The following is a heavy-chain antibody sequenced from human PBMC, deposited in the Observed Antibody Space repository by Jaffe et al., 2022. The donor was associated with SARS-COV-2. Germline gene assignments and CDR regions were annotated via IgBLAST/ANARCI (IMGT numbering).Heavy chain of an antibody. D-gene: IGHD3-9*01. CDR3: ARDYYDILTGYLPNDAFDI. Sequence: QVQLVESGGGVVQPGRSLRLSCAASGFTFSSYAMHWVRQAPGKGLEWVAVISYDGSNKYYADSVKGRFTISRDNSKNTLYLQMNSLRAEDTAVYYCARDYYDILTGYLPNDAFDIWGQGTMVTVSS. CDR2: ISYDGSNK. J-gene: IGHJ3*02. CDR1: GFTFSSYA. V-gene: IGHV3-30*04.